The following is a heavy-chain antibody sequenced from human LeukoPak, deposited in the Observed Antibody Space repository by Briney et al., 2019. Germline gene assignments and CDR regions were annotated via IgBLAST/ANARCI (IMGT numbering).Heavy chain of an antibody. CDR2: IIPIFGTA. CDR1: GGTFSSYA. V-gene: IGHV1-69*13. Sequence: GASVKVSCKASGGTFSSYAISWVRQAPGQGLEWMGGIIPIFGTANYAQKFQGRVAITADESTSTAYMELSSLRSEDTAVYYCARVGSGSFLFDAFDIWGQGTMVTVSS. D-gene: IGHD1-26*01. CDR3: ARVGSGSFLFDAFDI. J-gene: IGHJ3*02.